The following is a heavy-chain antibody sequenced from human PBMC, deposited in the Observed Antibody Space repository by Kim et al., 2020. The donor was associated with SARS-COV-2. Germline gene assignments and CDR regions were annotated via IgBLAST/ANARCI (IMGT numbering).Heavy chain of an antibody. CDR3: ARDPLPPWGLTPVTTNDAFDI. CDR2: IYHSGST. V-gene: IGHV4-4*02. Sequence: SETLSLTCAVSGGSISSSNWWSWVRQPPGKGLEWIGEIYHSGSTNYNPSLKSRVTISVDKSKNQFSLKLSSVTAADTAVYYCARDPLPPWGLTPVTTNDAFDIWGQGTMLTVSS. D-gene: IGHD4-17*01. CDR1: GGSISSSNW. J-gene: IGHJ3*02.